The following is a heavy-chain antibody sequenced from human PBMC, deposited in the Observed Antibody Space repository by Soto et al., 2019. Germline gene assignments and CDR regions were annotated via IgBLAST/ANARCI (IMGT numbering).Heavy chain of an antibody. CDR2: IYYSGST. CDR1: GGSISRSSYY. D-gene: IGHD3-3*01. Sequence: SETLSLTCTASGGSISRSSYYWGWIRQPPGKGLEWIGSIYYSGSTYYNPSLKSRVTISVDTSKNQFSLKLSSVTAADTAVYNCARQEWSYEYNWFDPWGQGTLVTVSS. J-gene: IGHJ5*02. V-gene: IGHV4-39*01. CDR3: ARQEWSYEYNWFDP.